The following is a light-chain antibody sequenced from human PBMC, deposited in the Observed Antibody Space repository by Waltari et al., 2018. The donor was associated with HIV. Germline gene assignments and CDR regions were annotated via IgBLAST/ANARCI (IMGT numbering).Light chain of an antibody. J-gene: IGLJ1*01. Sequence: QSVLTQPPSASGTPGQRVTISCSGSNSNIGSKDVYWFQHLPGTAPKLLIYRTKHRRSGVPDRFSGSKSGTSASLAISGLRSDDEADYYCAAWDDTLSSYVFGTGTTVTV. CDR3: AAWDDTLSSYV. V-gene: IGLV1-47*01. CDR2: RTK. CDR1: NSNIGSKD.